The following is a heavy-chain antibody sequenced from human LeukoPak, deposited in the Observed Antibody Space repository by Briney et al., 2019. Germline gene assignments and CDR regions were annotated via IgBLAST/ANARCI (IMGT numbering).Heavy chain of an antibody. V-gene: IGHV3-21*01. J-gene: IGHJ4*02. Sequence: VKPRGSLRLSCAASGFTFSTYSMYWVRQAPGKGLEWVSYISRSSSSMHYSDSVKGRFTISRDNAKNSLYLQMNSLRAEDTAVYYCAGSSWYLFDYRGQGTLVTVSS. CDR1: GFTFSTYS. CDR3: AGSSWYLFDY. D-gene: IGHD6-13*01. CDR2: ISRSSSSM.